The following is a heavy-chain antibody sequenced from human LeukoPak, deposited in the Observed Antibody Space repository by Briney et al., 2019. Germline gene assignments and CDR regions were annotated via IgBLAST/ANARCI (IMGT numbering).Heavy chain of an antibody. CDR1: GYTFTSYD. D-gene: IGHD1-14*01. V-gene: IGHV1-8*01. J-gene: IGHJ4*02. Sequence: ASVKVSCKASGYTFTSYDINWVRQATGQGLEWMGWMNPNSGNTGYAQKFQGRVTMTRNTSISTAYMELSSLRSEDTAVYYCARGALRSQPTGTPFDYWGQGTLVTVPS. CDR3: ARGALRSQPTGTPFDY. CDR2: MNPNSGNT.